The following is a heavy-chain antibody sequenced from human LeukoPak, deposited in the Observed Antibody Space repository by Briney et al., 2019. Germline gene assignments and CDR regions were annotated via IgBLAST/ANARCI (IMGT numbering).Heavy chain of an antibody. CDR1: GLTFSDYG. CDR3: ARDIWDQETRYFDY. J-gene: IGHJ4*02. V-gene: IGHV3-30*02. Sequence: RGSLRLSCAASGLTFSDYGIHWVRQAPGKGLEWVAWIQNDANKEYYADSAKGRFTISRDNSKKTVYLQVNSLRAEDAAVYFCARDIWDQETRYFDYWGQGTLVTVSS. CDR2: IQNDANKE. D-gene: IGHD1-26*01.